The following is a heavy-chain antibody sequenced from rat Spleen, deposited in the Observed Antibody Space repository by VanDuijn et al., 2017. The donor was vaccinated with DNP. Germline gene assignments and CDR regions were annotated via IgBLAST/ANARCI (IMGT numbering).Heavy chain of an antibody. V-gene: IGHV5S23*01. CDR2: ITSSGGSI. CDR3: AARYSSSWFAY. CDR1: GFTFSDYH. D-gene: IGHD1-2*01. J-gene: IGHJ3*01. Sequence: EVQLVESGGVLVQPGRSLKPSCAASGFTFSDYHRTWIRQVPGRGLEWVASITSSGGSIYYPDSVKGRFTISRDDAKNTLYLQMNSLRSEDTATYYCAARYSSSWFAYWGQGTLVTVSS.